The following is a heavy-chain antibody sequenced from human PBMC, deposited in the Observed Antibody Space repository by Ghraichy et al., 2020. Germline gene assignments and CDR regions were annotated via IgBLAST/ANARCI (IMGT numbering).Heavy chain of an antibody. J-gene: IGHJ4*02. Sequence: SQTLSLTCTVSGGSINNYWWSWIRQPPGRGLEWIGYISYSGATSYNPSLKSPITISVDTSKNQFSLKLTSVTAADTAGYYCARHGGRGYFDYWGQGSLVTVS. D-gene: IGHD2-15*01. CDR1: GGSINNYW. V-gene: IGHV4-59*08. CDR2: ISYSGAT. CDR3: ARHGGRGYFDY.